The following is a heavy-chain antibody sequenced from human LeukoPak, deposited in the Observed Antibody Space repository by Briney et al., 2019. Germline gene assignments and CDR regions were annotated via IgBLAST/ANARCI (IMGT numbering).Heavy chain of an antibody. V-gene: IGHV4-59*08. CDR2: IYYSGST. CDR3: ARLSLGRDAFDI. J-gene: IGHJ3*02. Sequence: SETLSLTCAVYGGSFSGYYWSWIRQPPGKGLEWIGYIYYSGSTNYNPSLKSRVTTSVDTSKNQFSLKLSSVTAADTAVYYCARLSLGRDAFDIWGQGTMVTVSS. CDR1: GGSFSGYY. D-gene: IGHD1-26*01.